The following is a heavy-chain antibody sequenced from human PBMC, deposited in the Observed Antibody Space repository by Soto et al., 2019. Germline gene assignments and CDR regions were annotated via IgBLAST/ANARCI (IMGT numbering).Heavy chain of an antibody. CDR2: ISGSGGST. CDR3: GAGDFWSGYYASYYYYYMDV. V-gene: IGHV3-23*01. Sequence: HPGGSLRLSCAASGFTFSSYAMSWVRQAPGKGLEWVSAISGSGGSTYYADSVKGRFTISRDNSKNTLYLQMNSLRAEDTAVYYCGAGDFWSGYYASYYYYYMDVWGKGTTVTVSS. J-gene: IGHJ6*03. D-gene: IGHD3-3*01. CDR1: GFTFSSYA.